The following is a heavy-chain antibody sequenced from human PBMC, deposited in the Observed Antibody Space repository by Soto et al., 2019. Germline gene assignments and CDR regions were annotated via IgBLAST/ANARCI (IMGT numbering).Heavy chain of an antibody. CDR2: IIPIFGTA. CDR1: GGTFSSYA. D-gene: IGHD3-22*01. CDR3: ASGGYYRYYYYGMDV. V-gene: IGHV1-69*13. Sequence: SVKVSCKASGGTFSSYAISWVRQAPGQGLEWMGGIIPIFGTANYAQKFQGRVTITADESTSTAYMELSSLRSEDTAVYYCASGGYYRYYYYGMDVWGQGTTVTVSS. J-gene: IGHJ6*02.